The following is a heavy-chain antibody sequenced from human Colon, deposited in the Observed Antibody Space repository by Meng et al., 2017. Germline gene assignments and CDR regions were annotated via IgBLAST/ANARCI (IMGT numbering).Heavy chain of an antibody. J-gene: IGHJ4*02. V-gene: IGHV3-7*01. D-gene: IGHD6-19*01. CDR3: VRGGWRLADI. Sequence: GESLKISCVASGFTFSNYWMSWVRQAPGKGLEWVASVGQDGSEKYFVDSVKGRFTISRDSAKNSLYLKMNDLRVEDTAVFYCVRGGWRLADIWGQGTLVTVSS. CDR1: GFTFSNYW. CDR2: VGQDGSEK.